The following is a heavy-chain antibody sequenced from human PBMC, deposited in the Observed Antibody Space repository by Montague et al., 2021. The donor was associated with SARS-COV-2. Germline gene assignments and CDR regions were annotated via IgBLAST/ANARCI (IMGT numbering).Heavy chain of an antibody. CDR1: GFPFSSYS. CDR3: ARDHAYTSSSDY. D-gene: IGHD3-16*01. J-gene: IGHJ4*02. CDR2: IISSSTYI. Sequence: SLRLPCAASGFPFSSYSMNWVRQAPGKGLEWVSSIISSSTYIYYADSVKGRFTISRDNAKNSLYLQMNSLRAEDTAVYYCARDHAYTSSSDYWGQGTLVTVSS. V-gene: IGHV3-21*01.